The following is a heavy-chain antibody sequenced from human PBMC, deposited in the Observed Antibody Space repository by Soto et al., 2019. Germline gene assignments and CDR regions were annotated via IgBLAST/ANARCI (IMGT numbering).Heavy chain of an antibody. Sequence: DVHLWESGGGLVQPGGSLRLSCAASGFSFGSYALSWVRQAPGKGLEWVSTISGSDGKTFYADSVKGRFSISRDTSQNTLYLQMNSLRADETAIYYCARWSYLDYWGQGTRVTVSS. V-gene: IGHV3-23*01. CDR1: GFSFGSYA. J-gene: IGHJ4*02. CDR2: ISGSDGKT. CDR3: ARWSYLDY. D-gene: IGHD3-3*01.